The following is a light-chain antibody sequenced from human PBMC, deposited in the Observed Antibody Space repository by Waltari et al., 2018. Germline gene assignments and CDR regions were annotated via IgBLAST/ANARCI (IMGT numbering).Light chain of an antibody. J-gene: IGLJ3*02. CDR3: SSHAGSWV. CDR2: EVS. V-gene: IGLV2-8*02. Sequence: QSALTQPPSASRSPGQSVTISCTGTSSDIGDYNFVSWYQQHPGKAPKVLIYEVSKRPSGVPVRFSGSKSGNTASLTVAGLQAEDEADYYCSSHAGSWVFGGGTKLTVL. CDR1: SSDIGDYNF.